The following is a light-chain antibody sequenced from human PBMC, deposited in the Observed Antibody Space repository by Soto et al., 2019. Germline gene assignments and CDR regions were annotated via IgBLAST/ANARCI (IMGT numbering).Light chain of an antibody. CDR1: QSISSW. V-gene: IGKV1-5*01. CDR2: DAS. J-gene: IGKJ1*01. Sequence: MQMSKNPSTLSASVGDRVTITCRASQSISSWLAWYQQKPGKAPKLLIYDASSLESGVPSRFSGSGSGTEFTLTISSLQPDDFATYYCQQYNSYSGTFGQGTKVDIK. CDR3: QQYNSYSGT.